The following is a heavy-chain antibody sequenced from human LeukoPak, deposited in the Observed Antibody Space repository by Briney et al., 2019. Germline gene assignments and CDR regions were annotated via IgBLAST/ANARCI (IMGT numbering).Heavy chain of an antibody. CDR1: GYTFTSYA. Sequence: ASVKVSCKASGYTFTSYAMHWVRQAPGQRLEWMGWINAGNGNTKYSQKFQGRVTITRDTSASTAYMELSSLRSEDTAVYYCATPGTYYYDSSGYWSAFDYWGQGTLVTVSS. V-gene: IGHV1-3*01. CDR2: INAGNGNT. J-gene: IGHJ4*02. D-gene: IGHD3-22*01. CDR3: ATPGTYYYDSSGYWSAFDY.